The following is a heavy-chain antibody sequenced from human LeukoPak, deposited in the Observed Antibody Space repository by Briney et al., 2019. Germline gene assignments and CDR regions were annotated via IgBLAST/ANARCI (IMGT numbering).Heavy chain of an antibody. CDR1: GGSISSDQ. J-gene: IGHJ4*02. V-gene: IGHV4-4*07. Sequence: SETLSLTCTVSGGSISSDQWSWIRQSAGKGLEWIGRIYTSGTTNYNPSLKSRVTISVDTSKNQFSLKLSSVTAADTAVYYCARGREIQLWSRPKPLDYWGQGTLVTVSS. CDR2: IYTSGTT. D-gene: IGHD5-18*01. CDR3: ARGREIQLWSRPKPLDY.